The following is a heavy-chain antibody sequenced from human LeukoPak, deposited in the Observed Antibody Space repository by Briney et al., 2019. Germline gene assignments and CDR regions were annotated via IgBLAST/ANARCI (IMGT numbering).Heavy chain of an antibody. J-gene: IGHJ3*02. CDR3: ARATGIAVAGTLGWAFDI. D-gene: IGHD6-19*01. Sequence: SETLSLTCTVSGGSISSYYWSWIRQPPGKGLEWIGYIYYSGSTNYNPSLKSRVTISVDTSKNQFSLKLSSVTAADTAVYYCARATGIAVAGTLGWAFDIWGQGTMVTVSS. CDR2: IYYSGST. V-gene: IGHV4-59*01. CDR1: GGSISSYY.